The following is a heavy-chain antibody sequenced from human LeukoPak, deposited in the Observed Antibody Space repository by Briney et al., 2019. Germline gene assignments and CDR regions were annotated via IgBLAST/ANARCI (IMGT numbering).Heavy chain of an antibody. CDR3: ARGGYCSSTSCYLDY. D-gene: IGHD2-2*01. Sequence: PGGSLRLSCAASGFSFRNYAMSWVREAQGKGLEWVSGISGSDGTTYSADSVKGRFTISRDNSKSTLYLQMNSLRVEDTAVYYCARGGYCSSTSCYLDYWGQGTLVTVSS. J-gene: IGHJ4*02. CDR1: GFSFRNYA. V-gene: IGHV3-23*01. CDR2: ISGSDGTT.